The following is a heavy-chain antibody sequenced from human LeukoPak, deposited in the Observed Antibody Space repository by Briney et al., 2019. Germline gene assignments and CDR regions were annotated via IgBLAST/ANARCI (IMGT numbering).Heavy chain of an antibody. Sequence: SQTLSLTCTVSGGSISSGSYYWSWIRQPAGKGLEWIGRIYTSGSTNYNPSLKSRVTISVDTSKNQFSLKLSSVTAADTAVYYCAREKVYSSGYRFDYWGQGTLVTVSS. J-gene: IGHJ4*02. D-gene: IGHD3-22*01. CDR3: AREKVYSSGYRFDY. CDR1: GGSISSGSYY. V-gene: IGHV4-61*02. CDR2: IYTSGST.